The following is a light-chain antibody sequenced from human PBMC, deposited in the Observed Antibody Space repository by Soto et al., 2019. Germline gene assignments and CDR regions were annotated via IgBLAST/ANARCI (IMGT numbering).Light chain of an antibody. V-gene: IGKV1-39*01. CDR2: GAS. Sequence: DIQMTQSPSSLSASVGDGVTITGRASHYISNYLNWYQQKPGKVPEVLIYGASSLQGGVPSRFTGSGYGTDFTLTISSLQPEDSASYYCQQVYSFPHTFGQGTKVEV. CDR3: QQVYSFPHT. J-gene: IGKJ2*01. CDR1: HYISNY.